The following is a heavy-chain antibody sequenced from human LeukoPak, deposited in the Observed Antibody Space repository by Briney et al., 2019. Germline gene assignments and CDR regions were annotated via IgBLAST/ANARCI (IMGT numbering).Heavy chain of an antibody. CDR3: ARTPIQLWLDGGAPAFDI. D-gene: IGHD5-18*01. CDR1: GGSISSGSYY. Sequence: PSETLSLTCTVSGGSISSGSYYWSWIRQPAGKGLEWIGRTYTSRSTNHNPSLKSRVTISVDTSKNQFSLKLSSVTAADTAVYYCARTPIQLWLDGGAPAFDIWGQGTMVTVSS. J-gene: IGHJ3*02. CDR2: TYTSRST. V-gene: IGHV4-61*02.